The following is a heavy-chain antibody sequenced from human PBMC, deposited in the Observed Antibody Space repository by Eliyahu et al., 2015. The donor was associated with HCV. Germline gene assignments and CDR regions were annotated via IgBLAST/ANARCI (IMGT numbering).Heavy chain of an antibody. CDR1: GYTFTGYG. CDR3: ARGDRWFGEGLGY. D-gene: IGHD3-10*01. Sequence: QVQLVQSGPEVKKPGASVKVSCKASGYTFTGYGITWVRQAPGQGLEWMGWISAHDGNTNYTQNLQGRVTMTTDTSTSTAYVELRSLRSDDTAVYYCARGDRWFGEGLGYWGQGTLVTVSS. V-gene: IGHV1-18*01. J-gene: IGHJ4*02. CDR2: ISAHDGNT.